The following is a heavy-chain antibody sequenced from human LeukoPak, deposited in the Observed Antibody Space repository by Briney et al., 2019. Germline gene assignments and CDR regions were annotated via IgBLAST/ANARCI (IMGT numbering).Heavy chain of an antibody. CDR3: ARLGYCSSSSCYGGHGMDV. D-gene: IGHD2-2*01. CDR1: GFTFSSYA. V-gene: IGHV3-23*01. CDR2: ISGSGGSI. Sequence: GGSLRLSCAASGFTFSSYAMSWVRQAPGKGLEWVSAISGSGGSIYYADSVKGRFTISRDNSKNTLYLQMNSLRAEDTAVYYCARLGYCSSSSCYGGHGMDVWGQGTTVSVSS. J-gene: IGHJ6*02.